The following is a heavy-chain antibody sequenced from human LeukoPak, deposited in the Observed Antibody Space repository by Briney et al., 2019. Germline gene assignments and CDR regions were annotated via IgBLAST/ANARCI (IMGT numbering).Heavy chain of an antibody. CDR2: ISSSGSTI. V-gene: IGHV3-48*03. J-gene: IGHJ4*02. Sequence: GGSLRLSCAASGFTFSSYEMNWVLQAPGKGLEWVSYISSSGSTIYYADSVKGRFTISRDNAKNSLYLQMNSLRAEDTAIYYCARIMVATTREAFDYWGQGTRVTVSS. CDR1: GFTFSSYE. D-gene: IGHD5-12*01. CDR3: ARIMVATTREAFDY.